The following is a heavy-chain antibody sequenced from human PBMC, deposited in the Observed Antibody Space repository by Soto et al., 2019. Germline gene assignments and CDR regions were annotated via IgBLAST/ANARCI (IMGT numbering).Heavy chain of an antibody. Sequence: EVQLVESGGGLVQPGGSLRLSCAASRFTFSDYNMNWVRQAPGKGLEWIAYISSSESSIYYADSVKDRFVIYRDNAEKSLYLQMNSLRDEDTAIYYCVRGSSSGWDFDYWGQGTLVTVSS. CDR1: RFTFSDYN. D-gene: IGHD6-19*01. CDR3: VRGSSSGWDFDY. CDR2: ISSSESSI. V-gene: IGHV3-48*02. J-gene: IGHJ4*02.